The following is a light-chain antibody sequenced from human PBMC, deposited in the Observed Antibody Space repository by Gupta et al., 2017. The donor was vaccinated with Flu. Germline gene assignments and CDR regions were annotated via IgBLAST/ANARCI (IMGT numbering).Light chain of an antibody. CDR3: NCRDSSGNHLE. CDR2: GKN. J-gene: IGLJ2*01. Sequence: GQTVRITCQGDSLRTYYASWYQQKPGQAPVLVIYGKNNRPSGIPDRFSGSSSGNTASLTITGAQAEDEADYYCNCRDSSGNHLEFGGGTKLTVL. V-gene: IGLV3-19*01. CDR1: SLRTYY.